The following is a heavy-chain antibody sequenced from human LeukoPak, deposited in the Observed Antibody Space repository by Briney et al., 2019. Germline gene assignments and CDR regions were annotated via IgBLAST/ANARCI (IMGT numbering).Heavy chain of an antibody. J-gene: IGHJ3*02. CDR2: IYPGDSDT. V-gene: IGHV5-51*01. CDR3: ASSRIVLFGAFDI. Sequence: GESLKISCKGSGYSFTSYWIGWVRQVPGKGLEWMGIIYPGDSDTRYSPSFQGQVTISADKSISTAYLQWSSLKASDTAMYYCASSRIVLFGAFDIWGQGTMVTVSS. CDR1: GYSFTSYW. D-gene: IGHD3-10*02.